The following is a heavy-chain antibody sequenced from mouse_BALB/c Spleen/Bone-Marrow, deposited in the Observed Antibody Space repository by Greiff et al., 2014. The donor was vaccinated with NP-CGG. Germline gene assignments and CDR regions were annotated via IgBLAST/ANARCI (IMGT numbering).Heavy chain of an antibody. V-gene: IGHV1-80*01. Sequence: QVQLQQPGAELVRPGSSVKISCKASGYAFSSYWVNWGKQRPGQGLEWIGQIYPGDGDTNYNGKFKGKATLTADKSSSTAYMQLSSLTSEDSAVYFCARVRNWADYWGQGTTLTVSS. CDR3: ARVRNWADY. J-gene: IGHJ2*01. CDR2: IYPGDGDT. D-gene: IGHD4-1*01. CDR1: GYAFSSYW.